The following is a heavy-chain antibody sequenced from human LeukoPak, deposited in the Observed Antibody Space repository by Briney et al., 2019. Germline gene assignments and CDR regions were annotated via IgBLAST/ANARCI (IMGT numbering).Heavy chain of an antibody. Sequence: GGSLRLSCAASGFTFSSYGMHWVRQAPGKGLEWVAVISYDGSNQYYADSVKGRFTISRDNSKNTLYLQMNSLRAEDTAVYYCAKDRGPYYDFWSGYYGSDVWGQGTTVTVSS. D-gene: IGHD3-3*01. J-gene: IGHJ6*02. CDR3: AKDRGPYYDFWSGYYGSDV. CDR2: ISYDGSNQ. V-gene: IGHV3-30*18. CDR1: GFTFSSYG.